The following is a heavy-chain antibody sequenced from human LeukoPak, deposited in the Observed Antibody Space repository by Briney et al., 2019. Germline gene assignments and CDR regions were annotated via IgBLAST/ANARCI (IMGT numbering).Heavy chain of an antibody. J-gene: IGHJ3*02. Sequence: SVKVSCKASGGTFSSYAISWVRQAPGQGLEWMGRIIPILGIANYAQKFQGRVTITAGKSTSTAYMELSSLRSEDTAVYYCARDSGSYQGGAFDIWGQGTMVTVSS. CDR1: GGTFSSYA. CDR2: IIPILGIA. D-gene: IGHD1-26*01. V-gene: IGHV1-69*04. CDR3: ARDSGSYQGGAFDI.